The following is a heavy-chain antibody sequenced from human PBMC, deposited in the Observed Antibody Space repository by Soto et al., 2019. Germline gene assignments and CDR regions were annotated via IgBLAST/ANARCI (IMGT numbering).Heavy chain of an antibody. CDR3: ARDSPCTNGVCYSGY. V-gene: IGHV1-69*13. Sequence: SVKVSCKASGGTFSSYAISWVRQAPGQGLEWMGGIIPIFGTANYAQKFQGRVTITADESTSTAYMELSSLRSEDTAVYYCARDSPCTNGVCYSGYWGQGTLVTV. CDR2: IIPIFGTA. J-gene: IGHJ4*02. D-gene: IGHD2-8*01. CDR1: GGTFSSYA.